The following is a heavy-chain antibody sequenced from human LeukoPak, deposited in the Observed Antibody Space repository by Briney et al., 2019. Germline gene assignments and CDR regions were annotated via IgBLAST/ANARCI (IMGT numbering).Heavy chain of an antibody. Sequence: GGSLRLSCAASGFTFRSYCMSWVRQVPGKGLEWVANIKQDGSEKYYVDSVKGRFTISRDNAKKSLYLQMNSLRAEDTAVYYCARDGGPFDYWGQGTLVIVSS. D-gene: IGHD3-16*01. V-gene: IGHV3-7*01. J-gene: IGHJ4*02. CDR2: IKQDGSEK. CDR3: ARDGGPFDY. CDR1: GFTFRSYC.